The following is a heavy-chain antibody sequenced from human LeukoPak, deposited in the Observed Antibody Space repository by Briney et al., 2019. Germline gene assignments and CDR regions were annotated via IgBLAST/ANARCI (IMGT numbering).Heavy chain of an antibody. CDR1: GGSISSSSYY. V-gene: IGHV4-39*07. CDR3: AREAATTYCTNGVCAYFDY. Sequence: SETLSLTCTVSGGSISSSSYYWGWIRQPPGKGLEWIGSIYYSGSTYYNPSLKSRVTISVDTSKNQFSLKLRSVTAADTAVYYCAREAATTYCTNGVCAYFDYWGQGALVTVSS. CDR2: IYYSGST. J-gene: IGHJ4*02. D-gene: IGHD2-8*01.